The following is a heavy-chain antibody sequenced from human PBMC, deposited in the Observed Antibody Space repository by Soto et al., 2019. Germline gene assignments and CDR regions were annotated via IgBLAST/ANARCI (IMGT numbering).Heavy chain of an antibody. CDR3: ARGVLYDFWSGYYTRGYYYYGMDV. J-gene: IGHJ6*02. CDR2: ISSSGSTI. D-gene: IGHD3-3*01. Sequence: GGSLRLSCAASGFTFSDYYMSWIRQAPGKGLEWVSYISSSGSTIYYAASVKGRFTISRDNAKNSLYLQMNSLRAEDTAVYYCARGVLYDFWSGYYTRGYYYYGMDVWGQGTTVTVSS. CDR1: GFTFSDYY. V-gene: IGHV3-11*01.